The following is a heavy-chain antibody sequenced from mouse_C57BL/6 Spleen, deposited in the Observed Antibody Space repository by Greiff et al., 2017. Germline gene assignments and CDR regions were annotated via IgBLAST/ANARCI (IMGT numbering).Heavy chain of an antibody. V-gene: IGHV5-9-1*02. CDR1: GFTFSSYA. CDR2: ISSGGDYI. J-gene: IGHJ4*01. CDR3: TRVGPDYYAMDY. Sequence: EVQGVESGEGLVKPGGSLKLSCAASGFTFSSYAMSWVRQTPEKRLEWVAYISSGGDYIYYADTVKGRFTISRDNARNTLYLQMSSLKSEDTAMYYCTRVGPDYYAMDYWGQGTSVTVSS.